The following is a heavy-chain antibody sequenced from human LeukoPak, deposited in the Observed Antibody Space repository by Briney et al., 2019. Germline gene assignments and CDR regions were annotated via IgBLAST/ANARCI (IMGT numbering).Heavy chain of an antibody. CDR1: GFTLEDYG. CDR2: IRYDGRNK. Sequence: PGRSLRLSCEASGFTLEDYGMHWVRQAPGKGLQWVAYIRYDGRNKYSADSVKGRFTIYRDNSKSTLYLQMNSLRPEDTAVYYCAKGGSNNWSFDNWGQGTLVTVSS. CDR3: AKGGSNNWSFDN. J-gene: IGHJ4*02. D-gene: IGHD1-1*01. V-gene: IGHV3-30*02.